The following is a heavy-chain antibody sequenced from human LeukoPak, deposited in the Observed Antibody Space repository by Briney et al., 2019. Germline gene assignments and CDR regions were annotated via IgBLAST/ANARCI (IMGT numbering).Heavy chain of an antibody. V-gene: IGHV4-39*01. CDR1: GGSISSSNYY. CDR3: ASWGATHHSFDY. D-gene: IGHD1-26*01. J-gene: IGHJ4*02. Sequence: SETLSLTCTVSGGSISSSNYYWGWIRQPPGKGLEWIGSIYYSGRTYYNPSLKSRVTISVDTSKNQFSLKLSSVTAADTAVYYCASWGATHHSFDYWGQGTLVTVSS. CDR2: IYYSGRT.